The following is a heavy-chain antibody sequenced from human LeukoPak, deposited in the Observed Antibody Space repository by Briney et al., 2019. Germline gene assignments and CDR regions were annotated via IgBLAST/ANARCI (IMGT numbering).Heavy chain of an antibody. CDR1: GGSFSDYY. CDR3: ARRGQAGYLY. V-gene: IGHV4-34*01. CDR2: INHSGNT. Sequence: SETLSLTCAVYGGSFSDYYWSWIRQPPGKGLEYIGEINHSGNTIYNPSLKSRVTISVDTSKNQFSLNLSSVTAADTAVYYCARRGQAGYLYWGQGTLVTVSS. J-gene: IGHJ4*02. D-gene: IGHD3-16*02.